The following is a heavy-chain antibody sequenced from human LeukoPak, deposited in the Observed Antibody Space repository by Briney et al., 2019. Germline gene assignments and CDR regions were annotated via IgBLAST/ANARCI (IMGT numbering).Heavy chain of an antibody. D-gene: IGHD3-9*01. CDR3: ARDSALTGYYLDY. Sequence: SVKLSCKASGGTFSSYAISWVRQAPGQGLEWMGRIIPILGIANYAQKFQGRVTITADKSTSTAYMELSSLRPEDTAVYYCARDSALTGYYLDYWGQGTLLTVSS. CDR2: IIPILGIA. V-gene: IGHV1-69*04. J-gene: IGHJ4*02. CDR1: GGTFSSYA.